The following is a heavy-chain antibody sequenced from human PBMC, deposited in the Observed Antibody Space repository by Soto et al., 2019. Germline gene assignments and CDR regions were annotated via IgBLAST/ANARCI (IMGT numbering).Heavy chain of an antibody. D-gene: IGHD5-12*01. CDR2: IYYSGST. V-gene: IGHV4-59*08. CDR1: GGSISSWY. CDR3: ARRYGSSFDY. J-gene: IGHJ4*02. Sequence: QVQLQESGPGLVKPSETLSLTCTVSGGSISSWYWSWIRQPPGKGLEWIGYIYYSGSTNYNPSLNSRVTKSVDPTNNKFYLKLGSVTAADTAVYYCARRYGSSFDYWGQVTLVTVSS.